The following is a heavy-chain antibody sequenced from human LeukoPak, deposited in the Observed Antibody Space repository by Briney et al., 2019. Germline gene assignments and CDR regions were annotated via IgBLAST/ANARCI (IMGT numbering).Heavy chain of an antibody. Sequence: HPGGSLRLSCAASGFTFSSYAMSWVRQAPGKGLEWVSAISGSGGSTYYADSVKGRFTISRDNSKNTLHLQMNSLRAEDTAIYYCAKRVGYYYYMDVWGKGTTVTVSS. CDR2: ISGSGGST. D-gene: IGHD1-26*01. V-gene: IGHV3-23*01. CDR1: GFTFSSYA. CDR3: AKRVGYYYYMDV. J-gene: IGHJ6*03.